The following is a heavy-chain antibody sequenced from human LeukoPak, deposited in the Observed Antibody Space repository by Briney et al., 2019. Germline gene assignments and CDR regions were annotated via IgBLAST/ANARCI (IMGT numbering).Heavy chain of an antibody. Sequence: GRSLRLSCAASGFTFDDYAMHWVRQAPGKGLEWVSGISWNSGSIGYVDSVKGRFTISRDNAKNSLYLQMNSLRAEDTALYYCAKDMRSYDSSGYYFYYFDYWGQGTLVTVSS. D-gene: IGHD3-22*01. V-gene: IGHV3-9*01. CDR1: GFTFDDYA. J-gene: IGHJ4*02. CDR3: AKDMRSYDSSGYYFYYFDY. CDR2: ISWNSGSI.